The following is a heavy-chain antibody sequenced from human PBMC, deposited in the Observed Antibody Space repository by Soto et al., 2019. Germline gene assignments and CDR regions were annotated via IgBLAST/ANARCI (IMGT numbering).Heavy chain of an antibody. V-gene: IGHV4-34*01. J-gene: IGHJ4*02. CDR3: ARGQEGVVATH. Sequence: QVQLQQWGAGLLKPSETLSLNCAVTGGSLRGYYWSWIRQPPGKGLEWIGEVKDGGHTNSSPSLRGRVTISSDTSNNQFSLRLNSVTAADTGVSYCARGQEGVVATHWDQGSLVTVSS. CDR1: GGSLRGYY. D-gene: IGHD5-12*01. CDR2: VKDGGHT.